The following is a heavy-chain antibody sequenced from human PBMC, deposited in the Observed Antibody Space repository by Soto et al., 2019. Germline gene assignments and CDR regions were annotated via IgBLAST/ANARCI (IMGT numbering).Heavy chain of an antibody. CDR3: ARIEMTTVTTYFDY. J-gene: IGHJ4*02. D-gene: IGHD4-17*01. V-gene: IGHV4-4*02. CDR1: GGSISSSNW. CDR2: IYHSGST. Sequence: SETLSLTCAVSGGSISSSNWWSWVRQPPGKGLEWIGEIYHSGSTNYNPSLKSRVTISVDKSKNQSSLKLSSVTAADTAVYYCARIEMTTVTTYFDYWGQGTLVTVSS.